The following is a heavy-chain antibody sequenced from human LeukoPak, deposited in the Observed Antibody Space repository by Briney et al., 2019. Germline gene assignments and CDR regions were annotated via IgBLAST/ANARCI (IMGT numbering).Heavy chain of an antibody. J-gene: IGHJ4*02. V-gene: IGHV4-61*02. CDR1: GGSVRRGNYY. D-gene: IGHD3-10*01. CDR2: IYTSGTT. CDR3: ARGKIWSPVYLSH. Sequence: PSETLSLTCTVSGGSVRRGNYYWTWIRQPAGSGLEWIGRIYTSGTTDYNPSLRTRVTISVDASRNQFSLNLSSVTAADTAVYYCARGKIWSPVYLSHWGQGTLVTVSS.